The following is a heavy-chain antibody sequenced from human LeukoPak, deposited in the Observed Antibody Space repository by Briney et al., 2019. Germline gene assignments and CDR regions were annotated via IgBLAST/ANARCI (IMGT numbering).Heavy chain of an antibody. CDR2: INHSGRT. J-gene: IGHJ5*02. CDR1: GGSFSDYY. V-gene: IGHV4-34*01. D-gene: IGHD3-22*01. CDR3: ARLSSGLDA. Sequence: SETLSLTCTVYGGSFSDYYWTWIRQPPGKWLEWIGEINHSGRTNYNASLRSRVTISIDTPMKQFSLKLSSVTAADSAVYYCARLSSGLDAWGQGTLVTVSS.